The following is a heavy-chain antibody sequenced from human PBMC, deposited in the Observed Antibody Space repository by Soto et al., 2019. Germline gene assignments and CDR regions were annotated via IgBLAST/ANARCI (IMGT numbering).Heavy chain of an antibody. V-gene: IGHV3-30*18. J-gene: IGHJ4*02. CDR1: GFTFSSSG. CDR2: TSFDGSSG. Sequence: PGGSLRLSCAASGFTFSSSGMHRVHQAPGKGLEWVAVTSFDGSSGYYADSVRGRFTISRDNSNNTLYLQMNSLRAEDTAVYYCAKSPPAVAGYFDYWGQGTLVTVSS. D-gene: IGHD6-19*01. CDR3: AKSPPAVAGYFDY.